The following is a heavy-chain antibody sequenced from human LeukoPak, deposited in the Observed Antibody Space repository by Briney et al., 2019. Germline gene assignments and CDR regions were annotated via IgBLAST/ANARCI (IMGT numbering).Heavy chain of an antibody. Sequence: ASVKVSCKASGYSFTSNGINWVRQAPGQGLEWMGWISTYNGNTDYAQKFQGRVTITADESTSTAYMELSSLRSEDTAVYYCARQLAAAGGGGEYWGQGTLVTVPS. CDR2: ISTYNGNT. V-gene: IGHV1-18*01. CDR1: GYSFTSNG. CDR3: ARQLAAAGGGGEY. D-gene: IGHD6-13*01. J-gene: IGHJ4*02.